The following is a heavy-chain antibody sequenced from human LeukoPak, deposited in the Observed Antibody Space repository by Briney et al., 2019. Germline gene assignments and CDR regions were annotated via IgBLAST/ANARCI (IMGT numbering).Heavy chain of an antibody. CDR1: GYTFTSYY. CDR3: ARDWYYGSGSYYAAYYFDY. CDR2: TNPSGGST. D-gene: IGHD3-10*01. Sequence: ASVKVSCKASGYTFTSYYMHWVRQAPGQGLEWMGITNPSGGSTSYAQKFQGRVTMTRDTSTSTVYMELSSLRSEDTAVYYCARDWYYGSGSYYAAYYFDYWGQGTLVTVSS. J-gene: IGHJ4*02. V-gene: IGHV1-46*01.